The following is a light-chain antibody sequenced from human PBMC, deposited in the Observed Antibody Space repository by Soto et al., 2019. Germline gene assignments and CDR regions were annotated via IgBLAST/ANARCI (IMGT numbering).Light chain of an antibody. V-gene: IGKV3-11*01. CDR2: DAS. J-gene: IGKJ3*01. CDR1: QSVSSY. CDR3: QQRSNWPLS. Sequence: EIVLTQSPATLSLSPGERATLSCRASQSVSSYLAWYQQKPGQVPRLLIYDASSRATGIPARFSGSGSGTDFTLTISSLEPEDFAIYYCQQRSNWPLSLGPGTKVDNK.